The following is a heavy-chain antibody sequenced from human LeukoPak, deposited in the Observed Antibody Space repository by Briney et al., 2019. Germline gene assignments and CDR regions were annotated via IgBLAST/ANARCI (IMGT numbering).Heavy chain of an antibody. CDR3: ARDAYCSTTSCKEYFDL. CDR1: GFTFGSYW. CDR2: ISSRSSYI. D-gene: IGHD2-2*01. V-gene: IGHV3-21*01. J-gene: IGHJ2*01. Sequence: PGGSLRLSCAASGFTFGSYWMSWVRQAPGKGLEWVSSISSRSSYIYYADSVKGRFTISRDNAKNSLYLQMNSLRAEDTAVYYCARDAYCSTTSCKEYFDLWGRGTLVTVSS.